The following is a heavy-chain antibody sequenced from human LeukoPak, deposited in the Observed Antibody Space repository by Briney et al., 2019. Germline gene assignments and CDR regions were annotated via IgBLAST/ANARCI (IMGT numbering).Heavy chain of an antibody. J-gene: IGHJ4*02. CDR3: ARAYSSGFNY. Sequence: PGGSLRLSCAASGFTFSSYWMHWVRQAPGKGLVRVSRIISDGSSTSYADSVKGRFTISRDNAKNTLYLQMNSLRAEDTAVYYCARAYSSGFNYWGQGTLVTVSS. CDR1: GFTFSSYW. V-gene: IGHV3-74*01. D-gene: IGHD6-19*01. CDR2: IISDGSST.